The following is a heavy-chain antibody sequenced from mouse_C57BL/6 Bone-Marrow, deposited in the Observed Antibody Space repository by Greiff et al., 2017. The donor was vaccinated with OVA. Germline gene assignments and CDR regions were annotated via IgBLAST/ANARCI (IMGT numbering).Heavy chain of an antibody. CDR1: GYTFTSYG. Sequence: VKLMESGAELARPGASVKLSCKASGYTFTSYGISWVKQRTGQGLEWIGEIYPRSGNTYYNEKFKGKATLTADKSSSTAYMELRSLTSEDSAVYFCARLRLRDYWGQGTTLTVSS. D-gene: IGHD2-4*01. V-gene: IGHV1-81*01. J-gene: IGHJ2*01. CDR2: IYPRSGNT. CDR3: ARLRLRDY.